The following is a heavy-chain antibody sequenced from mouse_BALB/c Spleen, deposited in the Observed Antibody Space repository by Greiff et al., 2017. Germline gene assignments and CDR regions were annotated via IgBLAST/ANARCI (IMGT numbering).Heavy chain of an antibody. Sequence: EVQLVESGGDLVKPGGSLKLSCAASGFTFSSYGMSWVRQTPDKRLEWVATISSGGSYTYYPDSVKGRFTISRDNAKNTLYLQMSSLKSEDTAMYYCASYDYPYAMDYGGQGTSVTVSS. V-gene: IGHV5-6*01. J-gene: IGHJ4*01. CDR2: ISSGGSYT. CDR3: ASYDYPYAMDY. D-gene: IGHD2-4*01. CDR1: GFTFSSYG.